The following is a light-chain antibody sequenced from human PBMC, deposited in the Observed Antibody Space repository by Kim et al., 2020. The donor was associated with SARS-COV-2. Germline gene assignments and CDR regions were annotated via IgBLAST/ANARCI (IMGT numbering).Light chain of an antibody. Sequence: SPGESAPLSCSASQSVSSSYLAWSQQRPGQAPSLLIYGASSRATGIPDRFSGSGSGTDFTLTISRLEREDFAVYYCQQYGSSPLYTFGQGTKLEI. CDR2: GAS. J-gene: IGKJ2*01. CDR1: QSVSSSY. V-gene: IGKV3-20*01. CDR3: QQYGSSPLYT.